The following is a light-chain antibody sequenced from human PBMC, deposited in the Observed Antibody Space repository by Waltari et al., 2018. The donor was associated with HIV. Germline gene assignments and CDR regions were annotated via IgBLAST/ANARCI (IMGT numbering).Light chain of an antibody. J-gene: IGKJ2*01. CDR2: DAS. Sequence: EIVLTQSPATLSLSPGERATLSCGASQTVSNNYLAWYQQKPGLAPRLLIYDASSRAAGVPYRFSGSGSGTNFTLTISRLEPEDFAVYYCHQFGSSTSYTFGQGTKVEIK. CDR3: HQFGSSTSYT. V-gene: IGKV3D-20*01. CDR1: QTVSNNY.